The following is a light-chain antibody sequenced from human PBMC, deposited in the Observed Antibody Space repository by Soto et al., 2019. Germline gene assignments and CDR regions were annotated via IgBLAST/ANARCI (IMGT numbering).Light chain of an antibody. CDR2: EVT. CDR1: SSDVGGYNY. CDR3: CSHTSSSPYV. J-gene: IGLJ1*01. Sequence: QSVLTQPASVSGSPGQSITISCTGTSSDVGGYNYVSWYQQHPGKAPKLMIYEVTNRPSGVSHRFSGSKSGNTASLTISGLQVEDEADYYCCSHTSSSPYVFGTGTKVTVL. V-gene: IGLV2-14*01.